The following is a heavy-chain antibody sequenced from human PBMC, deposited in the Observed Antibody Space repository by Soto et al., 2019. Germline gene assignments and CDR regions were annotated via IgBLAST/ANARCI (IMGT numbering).Heavy chain of an antibody. Sequence: GGSLRLSCAASGFTFSSYAMSWVRQAPGKGLEWVSAISGSGGSTYYADSVRGRFTISRDNSKNTLYLQMNSLRAEDTAVYYCAKTYYYDSSGYYIGNFDYWGQGTLVTVSS. D-gene: IGHD3-22*01. V-gene: IGHV3-23*01. CDR2: ISGSGGST. CDR3: AKTYYYDSSGYYIGNFDY. CDR1: GFTFSSYA. J-gene: IGHJ4*02.